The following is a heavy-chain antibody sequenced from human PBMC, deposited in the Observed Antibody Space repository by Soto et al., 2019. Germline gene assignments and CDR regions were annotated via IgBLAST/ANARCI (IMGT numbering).Heavy chain of an antibody. Sequence: QVQLQESGPGLVKPSETLSLTCTVSGGSVSSGSYYWSWIRQPPGKGLEWIGYIYYSGSTNYNPSLKSRVTISVDTSKNQFSLKLSSVTAADTAVYYCARDPYVGVYGLYYYYGMDVWGQGTTVTVSS. J-gene: IGHJ6*02. V-gene: IGHV4-61*01. CDR2: IYYSGST. CDR3: ARDPYVGVYGLYYYYGMDV. D-gene: IGHD2-8*01. CDR1: GGSVSSGSYY.